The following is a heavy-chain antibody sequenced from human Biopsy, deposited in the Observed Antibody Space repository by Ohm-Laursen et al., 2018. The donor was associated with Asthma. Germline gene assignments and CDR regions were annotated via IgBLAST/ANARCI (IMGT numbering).Heavy chain of an antibody. CDR1: GFAVSRDH. D-gene: IGHD3-22*01. J-gene: IGHJ4*02. Sequence: LRLSCAASGFAVSRDHMFWVRQAPGKGLEWVSVIYSGGTSHTADSVRGRFTISRDYSKNTLYLQMHSLRAEDTAVYYCARGDSSNWSHYYFYYWGQGTLVTVSS. CDR2: IYSGGTS. CDR3: ARGDSSNWSHYYFYY. V-gene: IGHV3-53*01.